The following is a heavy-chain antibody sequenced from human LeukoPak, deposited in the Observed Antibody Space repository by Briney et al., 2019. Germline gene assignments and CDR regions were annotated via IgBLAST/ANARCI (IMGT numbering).Heavy chain of an antibody. CDR1: GFTFSSYS. CDR2: ISSSSSYI. V-gene: IGHV3-21*01. D-gene: IGHD6-6*01. J-gene: IGHJ4*02. Sequence: GGSLRLSCAASGFTFSSYSMNWVRQAPGKGLEWVSSISSSSSYIYYADSVKGRFTISRDDAKNSLYLQMNSLRAEDTAVYYCARDPRYSSSSDFYFDYWGQGTLVTVSS. CDR3: ARDPRYSSSSDFYFDY.